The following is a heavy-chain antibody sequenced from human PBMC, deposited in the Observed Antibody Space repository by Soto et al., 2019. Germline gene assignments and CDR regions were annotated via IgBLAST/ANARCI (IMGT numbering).Heavy chain of an antibody. CDR1: GFTFRSYA. V-gene: IGHV3-23*01. Sequence: EVQLLESGGGLVQPGGSLRVSCAASGFTFRSYAMCWVRQAPRKGLEWLSCLGGRGDSTYYADSVQGRFTISRDNSKNTVDLQMNSLRAEDTAVYDCVKRSGQSHDWGTFDIWGQGAMVTVSS. CDR2: LGGRGDST. D-gene: IGHD3-9*01. J-gene: IGHJ3*02. CDR3: VKRSGQSHDWGTFDI.